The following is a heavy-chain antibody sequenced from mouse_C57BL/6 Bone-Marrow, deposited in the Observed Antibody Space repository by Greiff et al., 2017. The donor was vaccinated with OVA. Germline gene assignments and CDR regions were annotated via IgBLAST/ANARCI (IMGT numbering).Heavy chain of an antibody. CDR3: ANSPYFDF. CDR1: GYTFTSYW. V-gene: IGHV1-7*01. CDR2: INPSGGDT. J-gene: IGHJ2*01. Sequence: QVQLQQSGAELAKPGASVKLSCKASGYTFTSYWMHWVKQRPGKGLEWIGNINPSGGDTKYNQKFKDKATLTADKSSSTAYMQMSSLTYEYSAVYYCANSPYFDFWCQGTTLTASS.